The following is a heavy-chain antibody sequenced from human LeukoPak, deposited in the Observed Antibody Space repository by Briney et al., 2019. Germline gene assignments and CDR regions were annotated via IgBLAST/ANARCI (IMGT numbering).Heavy chain of an antibody. CDR3: ARDSHTYHSYLDY. V-gene: IGHV1-3*01. CDR1: GYTFTSYA. J-gene: IGHJ4*02. Sequence: ASVKVSCTASGYTFTSYAMHWVRQAPGQRLEWMGWINAGNGNTKYSQKFQGRVTITRDTSASTAYMELSSLRPEDTAVYYCARDSHTYHSYLDYWGQGTLVTVSS. CDR2: INAGNGNT.